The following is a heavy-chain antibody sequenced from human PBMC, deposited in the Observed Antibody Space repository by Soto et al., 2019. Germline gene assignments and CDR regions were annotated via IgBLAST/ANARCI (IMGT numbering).Heavy chain of an antibody. CDR3: AAPDIVVVPAARQKGAFDI. D-gene: IGHD2-2*01. CDR2: IIPILGIA. CDR1: GGTFSSYT. J-gene: IGHJ3*02. V-gene: IGHV1-69*02. Sequence: ASVKVSCKASGGTFSSYTISWVRQAPGQGLEWMGRIIPILGIANYAQKFQGRVTITADKSTSTAYMELSSLRSEDTAVYYCAAPDIVVVPAARQKGAFDIWGQGTMVTVSS.